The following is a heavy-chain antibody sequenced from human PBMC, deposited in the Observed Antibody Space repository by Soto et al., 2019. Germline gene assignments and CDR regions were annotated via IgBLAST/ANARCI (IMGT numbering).Heavy chain of an antibody. CDR3: AKKNGYNSGWSGDYSGMDV. J-gene: IGHJ6*02. CDR1: GFTFSSYA. CDR2: ISGRGTST. V-gene: IGHV3-23*01. D-gene: IGHD6-19*01. Sequence: PGGSLRLSCAASGFTFSSYAMSWVRQAPGKGLEWVSAISGRGTSTYYADSVKGRLTISRVNSKNTLYLQMNSLRAEDTAVYYCAKKNGYNSGWSGDYSGMDVWGQGTTVTVSS.